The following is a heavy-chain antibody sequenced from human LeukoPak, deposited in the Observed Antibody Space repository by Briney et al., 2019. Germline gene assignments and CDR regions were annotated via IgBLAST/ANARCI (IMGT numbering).Heavy chain of an antibody. CDR3: TTGLTIFGVVIPSGFDP. Sequence: GGSLRLSCAASGFTFSNAWMSWVRQAPGKGLEWVGRIKSKTDDGTTDYAAPVKGRFTISRDDSKNTLYLQMNSLKTEDTAVYYCTTGLTIFGVVIPSGFDPWGQGTLVTVSS. J-gene: IGHJ5*02. CDR1: GFTFSNAW. D-gene: IGHD3-3*01. CDR2: IKSKTDDGTT. V-gene: IGHV3-15*01.